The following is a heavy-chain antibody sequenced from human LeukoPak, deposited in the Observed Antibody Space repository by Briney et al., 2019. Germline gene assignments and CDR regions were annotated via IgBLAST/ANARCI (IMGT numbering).Heavy chain of an antibody. CDR2: IYWDDDK. J-gene: IGHJ4*02. CDR3: AHRQRRMRGDYFDY. V-gene: IGHV2-5*08. Sequence: SWFRQAPGKGLEWVALIYWDDDKRYSPSLKSRLTITKDTSKNQVVLTMTNMDPVDTATYYCAHRQRRMRGDYFDYWGQGTLVTVSS. D-gene: IGHD2-8*01.